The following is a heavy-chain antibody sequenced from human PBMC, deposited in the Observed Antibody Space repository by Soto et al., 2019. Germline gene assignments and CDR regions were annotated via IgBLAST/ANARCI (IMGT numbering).Heavy chain of an antibody. Sequence: QVQLVQSGAEVKKPGASVKVSCKASGYTFTSYGISWVRQAPGQGLEWKGWISAYNGNTNYAQTLQGRVTMTTATSTHTAYMELRSLKSDDTAVYYCARSGCSSGSCYSYYFDYWGQGTLVTVSS. D-gene: IGHD2-15*01. CDR1: GYTFTSYG. V-gene: IGHV1-18*01. CDR3: ARSGCSSGSCYSYYFDY. J-gene: IGHJ4*02. CDR2: ISAYNGNT.